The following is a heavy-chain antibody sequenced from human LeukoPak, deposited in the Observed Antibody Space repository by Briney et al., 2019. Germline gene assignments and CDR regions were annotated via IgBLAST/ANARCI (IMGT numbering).Heavy chain of an antibody. CDR2: IGPTGTDR. J-gene: IGHJ4*02. CDR1: GFTFSTYS. D-gene: IGHD1-14*01. Sequence: GGSLRLSCAASGFTFSTYSMNWVRQAPGKGLEWVSSIGPTGTDRYYADSVRGRFTISRDNAKNSMYLQMDSLRDEDTAVYYCATETIGRHYDYWGQGTLLTVSS. V-gene: IGHV3-21*01. CDR3: ATETIGRHYDY.